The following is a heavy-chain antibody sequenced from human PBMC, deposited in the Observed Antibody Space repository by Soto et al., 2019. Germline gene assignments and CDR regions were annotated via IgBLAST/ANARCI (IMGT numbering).Heavy chain of an antibody. V-gene: IGHV3-48*01. Sequence: PGGSLRLSCAASGFTFSSYSMNWVRQAPGKGLEWVAYITSNSSNTYYADSVKGRFTISRDNSKNTLYLQMNSLRAEDTSVYYCAKEGGLSGSYYISSSYYFDYWGQGTLVTVSS. J-gene: IGHJ4*02. CDR3: AKEGGLSGSYYISSSYYFDY. CDR2: ITSNSSNT. CDR1: GFTFSSYS. D-gene: IGHD1-26*01.